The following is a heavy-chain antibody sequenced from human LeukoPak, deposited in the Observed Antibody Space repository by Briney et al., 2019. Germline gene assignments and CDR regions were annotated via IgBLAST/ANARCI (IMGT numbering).Heavy chain of an antibody. CDR3: ARARGKTYGYFEY. D-gene: IGHD5-18*01. Sequence: GGSLRLSCAASGLTLSGYWIHWVRHAPGKGLVWVSRINGDASSTSYADSVKGRFTISRDNAKSTLYLQMNSLRVEDTAVYYCARARGKTYGYFEYWGQGTLVTVCS. V-gene: IGHV3-74*01. CDR1: GLTLSGYW. CDR2: INGDASST. J-gene: IGHJ4*02.